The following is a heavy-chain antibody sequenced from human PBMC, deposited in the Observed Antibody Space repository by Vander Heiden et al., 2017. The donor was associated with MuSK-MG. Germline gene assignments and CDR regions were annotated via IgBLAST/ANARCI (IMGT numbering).Heavy chain of an antibody. CDR1: GVTGTSNY. CDR3: ARGAVINYFDY. V-gene: IGHV3-66*01. J-gene: IGHJ4*02. CDR2: IYRSGET. Sequence: AQLVQSGGGLVQPGGSLRLSCAASGVTGTSNYMSWVRQAPGKGLEWVSVIYRSGETYYADSVKDRFTISRDSSMNTLYLQMNSLRAEDTAIYFCARGAVINYFDYWGQGTLVTVSS. D-gene: IGHD2-21*01.